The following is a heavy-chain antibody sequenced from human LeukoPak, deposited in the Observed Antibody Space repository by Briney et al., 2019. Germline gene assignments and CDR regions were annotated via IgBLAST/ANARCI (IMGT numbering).Heavy chain of an antibody. CDR2: ISYDGSNK. CDR1: GFTFSSYA. V-gene: IGHV3-30-3*01. D-gene: IGHD4-23*01. CDR3: ARGRDGNSGWFDP. Sequence: GRSLRLSCAASGFTFSSYAMHWVRQAPGKGLEWVAVISYDGSNKYYADSVKGRFTISRDNSKNTLYLQMNSLRAEDTAVYYCARGRDGNSGWFDPWGQGTLVTVSS. J-gene: IGHJ5*02.